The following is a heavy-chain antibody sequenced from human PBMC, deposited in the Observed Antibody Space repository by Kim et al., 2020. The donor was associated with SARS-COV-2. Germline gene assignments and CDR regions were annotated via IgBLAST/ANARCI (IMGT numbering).Heavy chain of an antibody. D-gene: IGHD2-8*01. CDR2: IDPSDSYT. CDR1: GYSFTSYW. J-gene: IGHJ4*02. Sequence: GESLKISCKGSGYSFTSYWISWVRQMPGKGLEWMGRIDPSDSYTNYSPSFQGHVTISADKSISTAYLQWSSLKASDTAMYYCARRYCTNGVCYFHFDYWGQGTLVTVSS. V-gene: IGHV5-10-1*01. CDR3: ARRYCTNGVCYFHFDY.